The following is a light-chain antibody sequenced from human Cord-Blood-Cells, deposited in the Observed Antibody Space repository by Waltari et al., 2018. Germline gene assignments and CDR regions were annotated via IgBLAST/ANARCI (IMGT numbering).Light chain of an antibody. CDR2: EGS. Sequence: QSALTQPASVSGSPGQSITISCTGTSSDVGSYNLVSLHQQHPGKAPKLMIYEGSKRPSVVSNRFSGSKSGNTASLTISGLQAEDEADYYCCSYAGRVFGGGTKLTVL. J-gene: IGLJ3*02. CDR3: CSYAGRV. CDR1: SSDVGSYNL. V-gene: IGLV2-23*01.